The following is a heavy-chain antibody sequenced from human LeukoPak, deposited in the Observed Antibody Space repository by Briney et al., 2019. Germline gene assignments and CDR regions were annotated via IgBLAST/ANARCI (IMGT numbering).Heavy chain of an antibody. D-gene: IGHD6-13*01. CDR1: GGSISSYY. CDR3: ARVSVAGTGPDC. CDR2: IYYSGST. V-gene: IGHV4-59*01. J-gene: IGHJ4*02. Sequence: SETLSLTCTVSGGSISSYYWSWIRQPPGKGLEWIGYIYYSGSTNYNPSLKSRVTISVDTSKNQFSLKLNSVTAADTAVYYCARVSVAGTGPDCWGQGTLVTVSS.